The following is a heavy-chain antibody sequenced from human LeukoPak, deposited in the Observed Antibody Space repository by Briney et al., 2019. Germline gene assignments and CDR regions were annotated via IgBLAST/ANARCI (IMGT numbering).Heavy chain of an antibody. Sequence: SETLSLTCTVSGGSISSYYWSWIRQPPGKGLEWIGYIYYSGSTNYNPSLKSRVTISVDTSKNQFSLRLSSVTAADTAVYYCAKVTGYIVEDYFDYWGQGTLVTVSS. V-gene: IGHV4-59*01. D-gene: IGHD3-22*01. CDR2: IYYSGST. J-gene: IGHJ4*02. CDR1: GGSISSYY. CDR3: AKVTGYIVEDYFDY.